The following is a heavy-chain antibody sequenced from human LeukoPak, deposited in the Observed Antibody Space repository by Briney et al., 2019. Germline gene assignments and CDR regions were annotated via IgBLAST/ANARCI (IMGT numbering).Heavy chain of an antibody. J-gene: IGHJ4*02. D-gene: IGHD3-10*01. V-gene: IGHV4-39*01. Sequence: SETLSLTCTVSGGSISSSSYYWGWIRQPPGKGLEWIGSIYYSGSTYYNPSLKSRVTISVDTSKNQFSLKLSSVTAADTAVYYCASESPFMVRGEIDYWGQGTLVTVSS. CDR2: IYYSGST. CDR3: ASESPFMVRGEIDY. CDR1: GGSISSSSYY.